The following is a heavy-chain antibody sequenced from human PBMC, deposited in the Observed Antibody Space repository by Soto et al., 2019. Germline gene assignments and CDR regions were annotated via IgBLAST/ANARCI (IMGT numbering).Heavy chain of an antibody. V-gene: IGHV3-23*01. D-gene: IGHD6-6*01. CDR1: GFIFGSYG. CDR3: AKNGPRSHYSSSSTDLDY. CDR2: VSGPGDNT. Sequence: EVQLLETGGDLVQPGGSLRLSCAASGFIFGSYGMSWVRQAPGKGLEWVSAVSGPGDNTYYADSVKGRFTISRDNFRNTLYLQMNSLRAEDTAIYYCAKNGPRSHYSSSSTDLDYWGLGTLVTVSS. J-gene: IGHJ4*02.